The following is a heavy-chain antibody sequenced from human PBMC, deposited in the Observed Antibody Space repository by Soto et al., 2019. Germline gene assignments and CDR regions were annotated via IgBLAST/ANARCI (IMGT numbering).Heavy chain of an antibody. J-gene: IGHJ6*02. CDR3: ASPASTPYSSSWSLYYYYGRDV. CDR1: GFTFSSYA. D-gene: IGHD6-13*01. CDR2: ISGSGGST. Sequence: GGSLRLSCAASGFTFSSYAMSWVRQAPGKGLEWVSAISGSGGSTYYADSVKGRFTISRDNSKNTLYLQMNSLRAEDTAVYYCASPASTPYSSSWSLYYYYGRDVWGQGTTVTVSS. V-gene: IGHV3-23*01.